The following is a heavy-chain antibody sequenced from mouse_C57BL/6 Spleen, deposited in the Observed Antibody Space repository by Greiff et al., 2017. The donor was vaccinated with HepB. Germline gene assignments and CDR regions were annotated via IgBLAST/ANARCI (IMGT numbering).Heavy chain of an antibody. CDR2: IDPEDGEP. V-gene: IGHV14-2*01. J-gene: IGHJ4*01. CDR1: GFNIKDYY. CDR3: ARVDYSKSYDMDY. D-gene: IGHD2-5*01. Sequence: EVQLQQSGAELVKPGASVKLSCTASGFNIKDYYMHWVKQRTEQGLEWIGRIDPEDGEPKSAPKFQGKATITADTSSNTAYLQLSSLTSEDTAVYYWARVDYSKSYDMDYWSQGASVTVSP.